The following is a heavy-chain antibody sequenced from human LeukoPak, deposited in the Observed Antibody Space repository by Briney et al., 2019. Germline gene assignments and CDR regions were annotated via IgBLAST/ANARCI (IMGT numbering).Heavy chain of an antibody. CDR3: ARDGVPNWGFFDY. CDR2: ISSSSSYI. Sequence: GGSVRLSCAASGFTFSSYSMNWVRQAPGKGLEWVSSISSSSSYIYYADSVKGRFTISRDNAKNSLYLQMNSLRAEDTAVYYCARDGVPNWGFFDYWGQGTLVTVSS. D-gene: IGHD7-27*01. V-gene: IGHV3-21*01. CDR1: GFTFSSYS. J-gene: IGHJ4*02.